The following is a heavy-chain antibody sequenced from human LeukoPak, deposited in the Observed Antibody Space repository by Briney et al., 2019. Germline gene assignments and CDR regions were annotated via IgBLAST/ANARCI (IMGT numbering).Heavy chain of an antibody. CDR1: GYSFTNYW. Sequence: GESLKISCKGSGYSFTNYWIGWVRQMPGKGLEWMGIIYPGDSHTRYSPSFQGQVTISVDKSTNTAYLQWKSLKASDTAMYYCARGDVVRGVSWFDSWGQGALVTVSS. J-gene: IGHJ5*01. D-gene: IGHD2-21*02. V-gene: IGHV5-51*01. CDR3: ARGDVVRGVSWFDS. CDR2: IYPGDSHT.